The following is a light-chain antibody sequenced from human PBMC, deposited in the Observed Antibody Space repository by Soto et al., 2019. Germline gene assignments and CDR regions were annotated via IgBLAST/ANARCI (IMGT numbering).Light chain of an antibody. V-gene: IGKV3-15*01. CDR2: GAS. Sequence: EIVMTQSPATLSVSPGERATLSCRASQSVSSSYLAWYQQKPGQAPRPLIYGASTRATGIPARFSGSGSGTDFTLTISSLESEDFAVYYCQQRSNWPPTWTFGQGTKVDI. CDR1: QSVSSSY. J-gene: IGKJ1*01. CDR3: QQRSNWPPTWT.